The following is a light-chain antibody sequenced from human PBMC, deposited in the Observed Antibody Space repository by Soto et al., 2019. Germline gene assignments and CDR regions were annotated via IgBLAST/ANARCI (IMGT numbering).Light chain of an antibody. J-gene: IGKJ1*01. CDR3: QQYGSSLVS. CDR1: QSVSSSY. Sequence: EIVLTQSPGTLFLSPGERATLSCRASQSVSSSYLAWYQQKPGQAPRLLIYGASSRATGIPDRFSGSGSGTDFTLTISRLEPEDFAVYYCQQYGSSLVSFGQGTKVEIK. CDR2: GAS. V-gene: IGKV3-20*01.